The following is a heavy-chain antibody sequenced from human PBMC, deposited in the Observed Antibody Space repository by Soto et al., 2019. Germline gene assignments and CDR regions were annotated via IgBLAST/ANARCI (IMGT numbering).Heavy chain of an antibody. CDR2: IHPDDSDT. J-gene: IGHJ6*02. Sequence: GESLKISCKGSGYSFTGYWIGWVRQMPGKGLEWMGIIHPDDSDTRYSPSFQGQVTISADKSISTAYLQWSSLKASDTAMYYCTRQRLSMGTTPLYYYYGMDVWGQGTTVTVSS. CDR1: GYSFTGYW. V-gene: IGHV5-51*01. CDR3: TRQRLSMGTTPLYYYYGMDV. D-gene: IGHD1-7*01.